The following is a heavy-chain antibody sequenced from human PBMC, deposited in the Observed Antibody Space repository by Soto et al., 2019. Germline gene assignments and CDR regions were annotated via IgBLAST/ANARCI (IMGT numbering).Heavy chain of an antibody. V-gene: IGHV3-49*04. D-gene: IGHD3-16*02. J-gene: IGHJ3*02. Sequence: GSLLVSCTSSVFTFGDYAMGWVRQAPGKGLEWVGFIRSKAYGGTTEYAASVKGRFTISRDDSKSIAYLQMNSLKTEDTAVYYCTRWYDYVWGSYRPLFDIWAQGTMVTVSS. CDR3: TRWYDYVWGSYRPLFDI. CDR1: VFTFGDYA. CDR2: IRSKAYGGTT.